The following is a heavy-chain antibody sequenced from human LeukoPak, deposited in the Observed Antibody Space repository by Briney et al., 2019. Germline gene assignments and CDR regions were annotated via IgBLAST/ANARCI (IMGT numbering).Heavy chain of an antibody. CDR3: AREGNYIVFDY. D-gene: IGHD1-7*01. J-gene: IGHJ4*02. Sequence: PGGSLRLSCAASGFTFSSYEINCVRQAPGKGPEWVSYISSSGSTIYYADSVKGRFTISRDNAKNSLYLQINSLRAEDTAVYYCAREGNYIVFDYWGQGTLVTVSS. CDR1: GFTFSSYE. V-gene: IGHV3-48*03. CDR2: ISSSGSTI.